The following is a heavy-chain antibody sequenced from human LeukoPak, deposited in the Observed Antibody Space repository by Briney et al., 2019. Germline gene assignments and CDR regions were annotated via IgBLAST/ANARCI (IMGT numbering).Heavy chain of an antibody. CDR2: IYYSGST. D-gene: IGHD6-13*01. Sequence: PSQTLSLTCTVSGGSISSGDNYWSWIRQPLGKGLEWIGYIYYSGSTYYNPSLKGRVTISVDTSKNQFSLKLNSVTAADTAVYYCARGDLYSSSWYNWGQGTLVTVSS. J-gene: IGHJ4*02. V-gene: IGHV4-30-4*08. CDR3: ARGDLYSSSWYN. CDR1: GGSISSGDNY.